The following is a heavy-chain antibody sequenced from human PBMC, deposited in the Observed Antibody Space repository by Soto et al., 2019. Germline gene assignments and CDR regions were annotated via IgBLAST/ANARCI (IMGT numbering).Heavy chain of an antibody. CDR3: ARSYYYGSGSRKDVYYYYYMDV. V-gene: IGHV3-33*01. CDR1: GFTFSSYG. J-gene: IGHJ6*03. D-gene: IGHD3-10*01. CDR2: IWYDGSNK. Sequence: QVQLVESGGGVVQPGRSLRLSCAASGFTFSSYGMHWVRQAPGKGLEWVAVIWYDGSNKYYADSVKGRFTISRDNSKNTLYLQMNSLRAEDTAVYYCARSYYYGSGSRKDVYYYYYMDVWGKGTTVTVSS.